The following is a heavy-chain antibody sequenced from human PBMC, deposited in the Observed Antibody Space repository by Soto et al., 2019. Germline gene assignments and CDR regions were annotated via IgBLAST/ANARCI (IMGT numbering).Heavy chain of an antibody. Sequence: PGESLKISCKGSGYSFTSYWISWVRQMPGKGLEWMGRIDPSDSYTNYSPSFQGHVTISADKSISTAYLQWSSLKASDTAMYYCAGAGTTYYCYGMDVWGQGSRVTVSS. J-gene: IGHJ6*02. CDR1: GYSFTSYW. CDR3: AGAGTTYYCYGMDV. V-gene: IGHV5-10-1*01. D-gene: IGHD1-7*01. CDR2: IDPSDSYT.